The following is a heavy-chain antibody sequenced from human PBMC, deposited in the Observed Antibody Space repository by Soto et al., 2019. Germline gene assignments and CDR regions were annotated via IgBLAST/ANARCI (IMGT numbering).Heavy chain of an antibody. J-gene: IGHJ4*02. CDR3: ARGYYGDFDY. Sequence: GASVKVSCKASGYTFTSYAMHWVRQAPGQRPEWMGWISAYNGNTNYAQKLQGRVTMTTDTSTSTAYMELRSLRSDDTAVYYCARGYYGDFDYWGQGTLVTVSS. D-gene: IGHD3-3*01. CDR2: ISAYNGNT. CDR1: GYTFTSYA. V-gene: IGHV1-18*01.